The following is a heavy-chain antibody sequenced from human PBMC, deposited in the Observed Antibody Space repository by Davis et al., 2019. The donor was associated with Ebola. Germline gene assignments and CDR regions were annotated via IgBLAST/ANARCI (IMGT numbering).Heavy chain of an antibody. J-gene: IGHJ4*02. CDR1: GFTFSSYA. D-gene: IGHD1-26*01. Sequence: GESLKISCAASGFTFSSYAMSWVRQAPGKGLEWVSVISGSIGSTYYADSVKGRFTISRDNSKNMLYLQMNSLRAEDTAVYYCARDLLEPDTSSGSYSAFDYWGQGTLVTVSS. CDR3: ARDLLEPDTSSGSYSAFDY. CDR2: ISGSIGST. V-gene: IGHV3-23*01.